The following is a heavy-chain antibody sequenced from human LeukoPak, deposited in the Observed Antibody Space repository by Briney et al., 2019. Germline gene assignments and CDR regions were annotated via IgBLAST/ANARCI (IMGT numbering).Heavy chain of an antibody. CDR1: GFTFSSYG. Sequence: SGGSLRLSCAASGFTFSSYGMHWVRQAPGKGLEWVAVISYDGSNKYYADSVKGRFTISRDNAKNSLYLQMNSLRAEDTAVYYCARGDHPRYCSGGSCKVYWGQGTLVTVSS. CDR3: ARGDHPRYCSGGSCKVY. V-gene: IGHV3-30*03. CDR2: ISYDGSNK. D-gene: IGHD2-15*01. J-gene: IGHJ4*02.